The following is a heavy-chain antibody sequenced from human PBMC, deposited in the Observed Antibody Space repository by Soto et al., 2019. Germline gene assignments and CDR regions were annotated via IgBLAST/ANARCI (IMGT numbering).Heavy chain of an antibody. CDR3: AKDLAVVRGAIQYYFDY. CDR2: ISGSGGST. V-gene: IGHV3-23*01. Sequence: EVQLLESGGGLVQPGGSLRLSCAASGFTFSSYAMSWVRQAPGKGLEWVSAISGSGGSTYYANSVKGRFTISRDNSKNTLYLQMNRLRAEHTAVYYCAKDLAVVRGAIQYYFDYWGQGTLVTVSS. CDR1: GFTFSSYA. J-gene: IGHJ4*02. D-gene: IGHD3-10*01.